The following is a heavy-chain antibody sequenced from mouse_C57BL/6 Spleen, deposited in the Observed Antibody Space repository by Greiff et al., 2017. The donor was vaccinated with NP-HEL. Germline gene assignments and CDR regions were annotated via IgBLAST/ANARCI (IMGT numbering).Heavy chain of an antibody. J-gene: IGHJ1*03. Sequence: EVQLQESEGGLVQPGRSMKLSCTASGFTFSDYYMAWVRQVPEKGLEWVANINYDGSSTYYLDSLKSRFIISRDNAKNILYLQMSSLTSEDTATYYCARDKDYYGSSQPFDVWGTGTTVTVSS. CDR2: INYDGSST. V-gene: IGHV5-16*01. D-gene: IGHD1-1*01. CDR1: GFTFSDYY. CDR3: ARDKDYYGSSQPFDV.